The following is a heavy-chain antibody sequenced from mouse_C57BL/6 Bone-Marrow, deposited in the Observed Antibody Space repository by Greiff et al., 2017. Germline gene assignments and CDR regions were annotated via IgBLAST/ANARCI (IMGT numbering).Heavy chain of an antibody. D-gene: IGHD2-3*01. Sequence: DVHLVESGEGLVKPGGSLKLSCAASGFTFSSYAMSWVRQTPEKRLEWVAYISSGGDYIYYADTVKGRFTISRDNARNTLYLQMSSLKSEDTAMYYCTRALYDGYYLGDFDYWGQGTTLTVSS. J-gene: IGHJ2*01. CDR1: GFTFSSYA. CDR3: TRALYDGYYLGDFDY. CDR2: ISSGGDYI. V-gene: IGHV5-9-1*02.